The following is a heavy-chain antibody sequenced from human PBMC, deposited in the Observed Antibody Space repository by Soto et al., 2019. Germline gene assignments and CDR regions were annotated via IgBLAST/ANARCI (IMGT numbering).Heavy chain of an antibody. V-gene: IGHV3-74*01. CDR1: GFTFSSYW. Sequence: PGGSLRLSCAASGFTFSSYWMHWVRQAPGKGLVWVSRINGDGTSTGYADSVKGRFTISRDNARNTLYLQMNSLRAEDTAVYYCARAPYPVFDDWGRGTLVTGSS. CDR3: ARAPYPVFDD. CDR2: INGDGTST. J-gene: IGHJ5*02.